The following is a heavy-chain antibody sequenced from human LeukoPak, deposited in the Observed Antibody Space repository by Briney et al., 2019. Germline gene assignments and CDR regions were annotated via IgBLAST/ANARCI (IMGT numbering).Heavy chain of an antibody. CDR2: ISAYNGNT. CDR3: ARVYCSSPSCYAPGGDY. CDR1: GYTFTSYG. J-gene: IGHJ4*02. D-gene: IGHD2-2*01. V-gene: IGHV1-18*01. Sequence: ASVKVSCKASGYTFTSYGISWVRQAPGQGLEWMGWISAYNGNTNYAQKLQGRVTMTTDTSTSTAYMELRSLRSDDTAVYYCARVYCSSPSCYAPGGDYWGQGTLVTVSS.